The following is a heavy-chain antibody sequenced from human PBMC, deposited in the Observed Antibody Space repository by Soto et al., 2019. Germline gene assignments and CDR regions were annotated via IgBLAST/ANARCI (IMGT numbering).Heavy chain of an antibody. CDR1: GYTFTSYY. D-gene: IGHD4-17*01. CDR2: INPSGGST. CDR3: ARKTTVTTLGYGMDV. Sequence: ASVKVSCPASGYTFTSYYMHWVRQAPGQGLEWMGIINPSGGSTSYAQKFQGRVTMTRDTSTSTVYMELSSLRSEDTAVYYCARKTTVTTLGYGMDVWGQGTTVTVPS. V-gene: IGHV1-46*01. J-gene: IGHJ6*02.